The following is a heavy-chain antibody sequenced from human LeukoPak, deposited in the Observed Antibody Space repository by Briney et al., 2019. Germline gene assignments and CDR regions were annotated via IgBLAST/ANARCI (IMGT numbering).Heavy chain of an antibody. CDR2: ISVDGGDI. CDR1: RFAFHNYA. V-gene: IGHV3-23*01. J-gene: IGHJ6*04. Sequence: GGSLRLSCAASRFAFHNYAMTWIRQAPERGLEWVSSISVDGGDIKYTDSAKGRFTISRDNSKGTLYLQMDSLRVEDTAVYYCGKDLHCGGDCYRQVDVWGKGTTVTVSS. D-gene: IGHD2-21*01. CDR3: GKDLHCGGDCYRQVDV.